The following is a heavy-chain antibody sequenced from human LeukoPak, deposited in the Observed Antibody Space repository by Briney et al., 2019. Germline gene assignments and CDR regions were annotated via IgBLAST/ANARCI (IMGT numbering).Heavy chain of an antibody. D-gene: IGHD4-23*01. CDR2: IYYSGST. CDR1: GGSISSISSNNYH. V-gene: IGHV4-39*02. Sequence: SETLSLTCIVSGGSISSISSNNYHWGWIRQPPGRGLEWIGTIYYSGSTYYNPSLKSRVTISVDTSKNQFSLKLSSVTAADTALYYCAREMGVVTAHGIDVWGQGTTVTVSS. CDR3: AREMGVVTAHGIDV. J-gene: IGHJ6*02.